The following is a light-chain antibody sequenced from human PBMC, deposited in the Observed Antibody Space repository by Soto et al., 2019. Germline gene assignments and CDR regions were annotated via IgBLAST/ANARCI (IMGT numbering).Light chain of an antibody. V-gene: IGLV2-8*01. CDR2: EVN. J-gene: IGLJ1*01. CDR3: SSYAVSNWDV. Sequence: QSALTQPPSASGSPGQSVTISCTGTNSDVGGYNYVSWYQQYPGKAPKLIIYEVNERPSGVPDRFSGSKSGNTASLTVSGLQTADEADYYCSSYAVSNWDVFGTGTKLTVL. CDR1: NSDVGGYNY.